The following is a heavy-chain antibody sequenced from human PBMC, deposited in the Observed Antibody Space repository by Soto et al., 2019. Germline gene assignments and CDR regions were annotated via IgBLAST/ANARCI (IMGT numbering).Heavy chain of an antibody. J-gene: IGHJ4*02. CDR1: GFTFSDYY. D-gene: IGHD1-7*01. CDR3: ARSIPGTTSFDS. Sequence: EVHLVESGGGLVQPGGSLRLSCAGSGFTFSDYYIDWVRQAPGKGLEWVGRSRDKGNSYSTDYAASVKGRFTVSRDTSKNSLYLQMNSLKADDTALYYCARSIPGTTSFDSWGKGTPVTVSS. CDR2: SRDKGNSYST. V-gene: IGHV3-72*01.